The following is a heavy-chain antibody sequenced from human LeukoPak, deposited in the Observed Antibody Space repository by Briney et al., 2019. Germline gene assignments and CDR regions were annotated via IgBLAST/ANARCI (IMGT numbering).Heavy chain of an antibody. CDR2: ISGSGGST. V-gene: IGHV3-23*01. D-gene: IGHD4-17*01. CDR1: GFTFSSYA. J-gene: IGHJ4*02. CDR3: ARFNDYGDYLFDY. Sequence: PGGSLRLSCAASGFTFSSYAMSWVRQAPGKGLEWVSAISGSGGSTYYADSVKGRFTISRDNSKNTLYLQTNSLRAEDTAVYYCARFNDYGDYLFDYWGQGTLVTVSS.